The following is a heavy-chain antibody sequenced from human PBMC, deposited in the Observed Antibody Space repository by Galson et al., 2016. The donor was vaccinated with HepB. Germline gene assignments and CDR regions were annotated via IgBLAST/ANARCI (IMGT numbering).Heavy chain of an antibody. CDR3: ARDDGSGWNRVGWFDP. CDR1: GFTFRGYA. J-gene: IGHJ5*02. D-gene: IGHD6-19*01. V-gene: IGHV3-30-3*01. CDR2: ISYDGSTE. Sequence: SLRLSCAASGFTFRGYAMHWVRQAPGQGLEWVAVISYDGSTEYYADSVKGRFTISRDNPRNTLYLQMNSLRAEDTAIFYCARDDGSGWNRVGWFDPWGQGTLVTVSS.